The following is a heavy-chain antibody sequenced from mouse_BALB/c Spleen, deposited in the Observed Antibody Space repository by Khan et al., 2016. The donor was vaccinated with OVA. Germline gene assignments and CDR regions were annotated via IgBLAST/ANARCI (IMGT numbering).Heavy chain of an antibody. J-gene: IGHJ3*01. Sequence: VQLKESGPGLVKPSQSLSLTCTVTGYSITSEYAWNWIRQFPGNKLEWMGYINYSGNTRFNPSLKSRTSITRDTSTNQFFLQLNSVTTEDTATYYCARKDYYDYDPFPYWGQGTLVTVSA. CDR2: INYSGNT. V-gene: IGHV3-2*02. CDR1: GYSITSEYA. CDR3: ARKDYYDYDPFPY. D-gene: IGHD2-4*01.